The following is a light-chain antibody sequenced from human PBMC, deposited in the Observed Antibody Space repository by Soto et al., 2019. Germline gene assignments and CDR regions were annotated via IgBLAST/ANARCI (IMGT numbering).Light chain of an antibody. CDR1: QFISSW. CDR2: HAS. Sequence: DIQMTQSPSTLSASVGDRVTITCRASQFISSWLAWYQQKPGKVPKLLIFHASNLESGVPSRFSGSGSATEFTRTISILQPDDFATYYFQQYNSYPWTFGQGTKVEI. CDR3: QQYNSYPWT. J-gene: IGKJ1*01. V-gene: IGKV1-5*01.